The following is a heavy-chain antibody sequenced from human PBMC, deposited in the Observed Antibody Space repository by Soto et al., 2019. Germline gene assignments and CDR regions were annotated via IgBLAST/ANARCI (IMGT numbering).Heavy chain of an antibody. CDR1: GYTFTGYG. J-gene: IGHJ5*02. Sequence: ASVKVSCKASGYTFTGYGISWVRQAPGQGLEWMGWISAYNGNTNYAQKLQGRVTMTTDTSTSTAYMELRSLRSDDTAVYYCARGHTSGGSSYNWFDPWGQGTLVTVSS. CDR2: ISAYNGNT. CDR3: ARGHTSGGSSYNWFDP. V-gene: IGHV1-18*01. D-gene: IGHD2-15*01.